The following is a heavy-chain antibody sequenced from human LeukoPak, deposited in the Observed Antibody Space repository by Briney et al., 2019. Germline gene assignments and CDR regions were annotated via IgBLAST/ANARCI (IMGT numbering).Heavy chain of an antibody. CDR2: INHSGST. CDR3: ARNVAAKGWFDP. J-gene: IGHJ5*02. D-gene: IGHD3-10*02. CDR1: GGSFSDYY. Sequence: SETLSLTCAVYGGSFSDYYWSWIRQPPGKGLEWIGEINHSGSTNYNPSLKSRVTTSVDTSKNQFSLKLSSVTAADTAVYYCARNVAAKGWFDPWGQGTLVTVSS. V-gene: IGHV4-34*01.